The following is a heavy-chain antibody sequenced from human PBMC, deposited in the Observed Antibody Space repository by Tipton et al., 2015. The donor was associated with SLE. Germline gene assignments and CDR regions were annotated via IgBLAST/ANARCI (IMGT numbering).Heavy chain of an antibody. J-gene: IGHJ4*01. D-gene: IGHD6-6*01. Sequence: SLRLSCAASGFTFSTYWMHWVRQAPGKGLEWVSTISGSGGGTYYAESVKGRFTISRDNSRNTLYLQMNSLRAEDTAVYYCAKERSMAARGYFDYWGQGTLVSVSS. CDR1: GFTFSTYW. V-gene: IGHV3-23*01. CDR2: ISGSGGGT. CDR3: AKERSMAARGYFDY.